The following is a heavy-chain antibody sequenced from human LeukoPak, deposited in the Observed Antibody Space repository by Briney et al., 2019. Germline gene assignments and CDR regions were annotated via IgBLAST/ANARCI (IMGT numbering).Heavy chain of an antibody. D-gene: IGHD3-22*01. CDR1: VFTFSNYS. V-gene: IGHV3-21*01. CDR3: ARDHYYDSSGYNGWFDP. J-gene: IGHJ5*02. Sequence: PGGSLRLFCAASVFTFSNYSMNWVRQAPGKGLEGGSSISSSSSYIYYADSVKGRFTISRDNAKNSLYLQMNSLRAEDTAVYYCARDHYYDSSGYNGWFDPWGQGTLVTVSS. CDR2: ISSSSSYI.